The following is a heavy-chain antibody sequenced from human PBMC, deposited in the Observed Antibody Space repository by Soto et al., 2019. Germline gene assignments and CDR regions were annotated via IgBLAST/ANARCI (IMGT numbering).Heavy chain of an antibody. CDR1: GFTFSSYA. Sequence: EVQLLASGGGLVQPGGSLRLSCAASGFTFSSYAMSWVRQAPGKGLEWVSAISGSGGSTYYADSVKGRFTISRDNSKNTLYLQMNSLRAEDTAVYYCAKDPRDIVVVVAASTPFDYWGQGTLVTVSS. D-gene: IGHD2-15*01. J-gene: IGHJ4*02. CDR2: ISGSGGST. V-gene: IGHV3-23*01. CDR3: AKDPRDIVVVVAASTPFDY.